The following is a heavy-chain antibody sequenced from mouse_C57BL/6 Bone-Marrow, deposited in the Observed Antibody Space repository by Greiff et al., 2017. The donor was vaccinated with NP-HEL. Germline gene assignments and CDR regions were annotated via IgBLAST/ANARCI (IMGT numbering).Heavy chain of an antibody. CDR2: INPGSGGT. CDR3: ARWYYYGSSLDY. V-gene: IGHV1-54*01. J-gene: IGHJ2*01. CDR1: GYAFTNYL. D-gene: IGHD1-1*01. Sequence: VQGVESGAELVRPGTSVKVSCKASGYAFTNYLIEWVKQRPGQGLEWIGVINPGSGGTNYNEKFKGKATLTADKSSSTAYMQLSSLTSEDSAVYFCARWYYYGSSLDYWGQGTTLTVSS.